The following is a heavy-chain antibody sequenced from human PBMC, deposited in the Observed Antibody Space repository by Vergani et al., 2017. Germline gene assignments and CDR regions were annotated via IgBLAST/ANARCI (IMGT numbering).Heavy chain of an antibody. Sequence: EVQLLESGGSLKQPGGSVRLSCAASGFTFSTYAMHWVRQAPGKGLEWVSALTGGGGSTYYADSFKGRFIISRDNSRDTLYLQMNSLRPEETATYYCVKNGGSYENFFDSWAKGTLVTVS. J-gene: IGHJ4*02. CDR1: GFTFSTYA. V-gene: IGHV3-23*01. CDR2: LTGGGGST. D-gene: IGHD1-26*01. CDR3: VKNGGSYENFFDS.